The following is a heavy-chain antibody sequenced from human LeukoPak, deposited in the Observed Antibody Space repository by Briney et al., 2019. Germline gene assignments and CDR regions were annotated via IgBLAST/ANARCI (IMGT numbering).Heavy chain of an antibody. CDR1: GGSIISGDYY. CDR2: IYYGGST. Sequence: PSETLSLTCTVSGGSIISGDYYWSWIRQPPGRGLGWMGYIYYGGSTYYNPSLKSRIIISVDTSKNQFSLKLSSVTAADTAVYYCGRVVPVAWCFDPWGQGTLVTVSS. J-gene: IGHJ5*02. CDR3: GRVVPVAWCFDP. V-gene: IGHV4-30-4*01. D-gene: IGHD2-2*01.